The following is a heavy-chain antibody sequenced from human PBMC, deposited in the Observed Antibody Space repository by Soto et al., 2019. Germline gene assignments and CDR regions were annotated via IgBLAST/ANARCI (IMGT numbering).Heavy chain of an antibody. Sequence: TSETLSLTCTVSGGSISSSSYYWGWIRQPPGKGLEWIGSIYYSGSTYYNPSLKSRVTISVDTSKNQFSLKLSSVTAADTAVYYCASSSGWLSYYYYGMDVWGQGTTVTVSS. D-gene: IGHD6-19*01. J-gene: IGHJ6*02. V-gene: IGHV4-39*01. CDR1: GGSISSSSYY. CDR2: IYYSGST. CDR3: ASSSGWLSYYYYGMDV.